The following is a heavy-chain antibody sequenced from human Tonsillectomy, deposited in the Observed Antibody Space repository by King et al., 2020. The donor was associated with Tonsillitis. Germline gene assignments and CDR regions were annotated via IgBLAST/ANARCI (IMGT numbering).Heavy chain of an antibody. CDR3: ARERLYNVGWGIDH. D-gene: IGHD7-27*01. J-gene: IGHJ4*02. CDR2: ISFDGANT. V-gene: IGHV3-33*05. CDR1: GFTFSSYG. Sequence: VQLVESGGSVVQPGRSLRLSCATSGFTFSSYGMHWVRQAPGQGLEWVATISFDGANTHHTDSVTGRFTISRDNSKNTMYLQMNSLRAEDTAVYYCARERLYNVGWGIDHWGQGTLVTVSS.